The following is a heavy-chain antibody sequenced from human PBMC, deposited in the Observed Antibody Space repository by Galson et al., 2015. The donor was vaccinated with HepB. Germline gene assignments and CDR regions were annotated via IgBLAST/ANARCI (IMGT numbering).Heavy chain of an antibody. D-gene: IGHD2-15*01. Sequence: SLRLSCAASGFPFSNYGMNWVRQAPGKGLEWLSFISRSSSTIYYPDSGRGRFTISRDDARNSLYLQMNSLRPEDTAVYYCARDRDCSGGSCGLLINYGMDVWGQGTTVTVSS. CDR1: GFPFSNYG. V-gene: IGHV3-48*01. CDR2: ISRSSSTI. J-gene: IGHJ6*02. CDR3: ARDRDCSGGSCGLLINYGMDV.